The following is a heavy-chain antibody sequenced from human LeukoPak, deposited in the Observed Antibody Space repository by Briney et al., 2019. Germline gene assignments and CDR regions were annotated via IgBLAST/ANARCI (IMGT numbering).Heavy chain of an antibody. D-gene: IGHD5-18*01. J-gene: IGHJ1*01. CDR2: INPNNGGT. Sequence: ASVKVSCKASGYTFTGYYMHWVRQAPGQGLEWMGWINPNNGGTNYAQKFQGRVTMTRDTSISTAYMELSRLRPDDTAVYYCARSPTSSYGLFQHWGQGTLVTVSS. V-gene: IGHV1-2*02. CDR1: GYTFTGYY. CDR3: ARSPTSSYGLFQH.